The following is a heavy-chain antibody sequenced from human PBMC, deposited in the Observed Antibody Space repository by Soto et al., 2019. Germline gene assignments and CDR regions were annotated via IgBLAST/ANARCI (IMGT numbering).Heavy chain of an antibody. CDR3: ARGRYCSGGSCRNDAFDI. Sequence: EVQLVESGGGLVQPGGSLRLSCAASGFTFSSYDMHWVRQATGKGLEWVSAIGTAGDTYYPGSVKGRFTISRENAKNSLYLQRNSLRAGDTAVYYCARGRYCSGGSCRNDAFDIWGQGTMVTVSS. J-gene: IGHJ3*02. CDR2: IGTAGDT. D-gene: IGHD2-15*01. CDR1: GFTFSSYD. V-gene: IGHV3-13*04.